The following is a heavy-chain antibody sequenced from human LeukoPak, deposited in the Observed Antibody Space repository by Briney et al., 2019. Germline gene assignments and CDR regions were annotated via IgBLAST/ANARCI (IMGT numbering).Heavy chain of an antibody. CDR2: IYYNGLT. D-gene: IGHD4-17*01. CDR3: TREVSTVTFDY. CDR1: GGSISPHY. Sequence: SETLSLTCTVSGGSISPHYWTWIRQTPGKGLEWIGYIYYNGLTNYNASLRSRVTISVDTAKNQVSLKLTSVTAADTAVYYCTREVSTVTFDYWGQGTLVTVPS. V-gene: IGHV4-59*11. J-gene: IGHJ4*02.